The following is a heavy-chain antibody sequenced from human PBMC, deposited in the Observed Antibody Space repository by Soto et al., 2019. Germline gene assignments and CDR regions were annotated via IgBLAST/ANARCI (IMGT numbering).Heavy chain of an antibody. CDR3: ARHLLGDAFDI. D-gene: IGHD3-10*01. V-gene: IGHV4-31*03. CDR1: GGSISSGCYY. J-gene: IGHJ3*02. Sequence: QVQLQESGPGLVKPSQTLSLTCTVSGGSISSGCYYWSWIRQHPGKGLEWIGYIYYSGSAYYNPSLKSRVTISVDTAKNQVSLKLSSVTAADTAVYYWARHLLGDAFDIWGQGTMVTVSS. CDR2: IYYSGSA.